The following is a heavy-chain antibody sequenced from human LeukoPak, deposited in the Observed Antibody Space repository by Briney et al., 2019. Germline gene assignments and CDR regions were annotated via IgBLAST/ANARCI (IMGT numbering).Heavy chain of an antibody. J-gene: IGHJ5*02. Sequence: SETLSLTCTVSGGSISSDCWSWIRQPPGKGLEWIGYIYYSGSTNYNPSLKSRVTISVDTSKNQFSLKLSSVTAADTAVYYCARARWRQGWFDPWGQGTLVTVSS. V-gene: IGHV4-59*12. D-gene: IGHD2-21*02. CDR3: ARARWRQGWFDP. CDR1: GGSISSDC. CDR2: IYYSGST.